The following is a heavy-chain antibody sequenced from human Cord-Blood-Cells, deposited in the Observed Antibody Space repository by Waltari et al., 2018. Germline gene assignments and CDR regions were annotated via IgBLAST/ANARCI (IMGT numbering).Heavy chain of an antibody. D-gene: IGHD6-13*01. V-gene: IGHV1-8*01. J-gene: IGHJ4*02. CDR3: ARGIAADY. CDR2: MNPSSGNT. Sequence: QVQLVQSGAEVIKPGASAKVCSKDSGYTFTSYVLNWVRQATGQGLEWMGWMNPSSGNTGYAQKFQGRVSMSRNTSISTAYMELSSLRSEDTAVYYCARGIAADYWGQGTLVTVSS. CDR1: GYTFTSYV.